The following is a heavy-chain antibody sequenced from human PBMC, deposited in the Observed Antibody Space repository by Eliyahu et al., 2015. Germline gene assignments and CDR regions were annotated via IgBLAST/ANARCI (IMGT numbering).Heavy chain of an antibody. J-gene: IGHJ5*01. V-gene: IGHV1-2*02. CDR3: ARDGLWSNNWFDS. CDR1: GYTFTDSY. D-gene: IGHD3-3*01. Sequence: QVRLVQSGAEVKKPGASMXVSCTASGYTFTDSYIHWVRQAPGQGPXWXGWINPNXGETHYARMFEGRVTMTRDTSINTAYMELTSLRSDDTAVYYXARDGLWSNNWFDSWGQGTLVTVSS. CDR2: INPNXGET.